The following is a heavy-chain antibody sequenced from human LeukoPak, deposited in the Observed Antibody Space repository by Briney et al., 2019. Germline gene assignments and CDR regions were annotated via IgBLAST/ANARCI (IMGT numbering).Heavy chain of an antibody. CDR3: AREGVAVDF. J-gene: IGHJ4*02. V-gene: IGHV1-2*02. D-gene: IGHD2-15*01. CDR2: VNPDSGGT. CDR1: GYTFTDYY. Sequence: ASVKVSCKASGYTFTDYYIHWVRQAPGQGLEWMGWVNPDSGGTNYAQKFQGRVTMTRDTPISTAYMELSRLRSDDTAMFYCAREGVAVDFWGQGTLVTVSS.